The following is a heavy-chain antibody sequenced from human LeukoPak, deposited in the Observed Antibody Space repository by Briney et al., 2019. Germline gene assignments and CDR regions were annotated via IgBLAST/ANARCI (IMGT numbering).Heavy chain of an antibody. CDR3: AELGITMIGGV. D-gene: IGHD3-10*02. Sequence: GGSLRLSCAASGFTFISYSMNWVRQAPGKGLEWVSSISSSSSYIYYADSVKGRFTISRDNAKNSLYLQMNSLRAEDTAVYYCAELGITMIGGVWGKGTTVTISS. V-gene: IGHV3-21*01. CDR2: ISSSSSYI. J-gene: IGHJ6*04. CDR1: GFTFISYS.